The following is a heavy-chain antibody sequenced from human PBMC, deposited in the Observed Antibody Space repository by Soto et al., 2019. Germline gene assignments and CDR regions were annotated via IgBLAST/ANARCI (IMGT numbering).Heavy chain of an antibody. CDR2: INAGNGNT. D-gene: IGHD3-9*01. V-gene: IGHV1-3*01. Sequence: VASVKVSCKASGYTFTSYAMHWVRQAPGQRLEWMGWINAGNGNTKYSQKFQGRVTITRDTSASTAYMELSSLRSEDTAVYYCARDRGYDSGMDVWGQGTTVTVSS. J-gene: IGHJ6*02. CDR3: ARDRGYDSGMDV. CDR1: GYTFTSYA.